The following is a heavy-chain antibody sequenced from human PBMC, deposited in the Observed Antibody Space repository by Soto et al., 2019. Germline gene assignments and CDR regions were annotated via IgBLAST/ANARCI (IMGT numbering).Heavy chain of an antibody. CDR1: GFTFSSYS. CDR2: ISSSSSYI. J-gene: IGHJ4*02. V-gene: IGHV3-21*01. D-gene: IGHD3-22*01. CDR3: ARELYYYDSSGSNSY. Sequence: VGSLRLSCAASGFTFSSYSMNWVRQAPGKGLEWVSSISSSSSYIYYADSVKGRFTISRDNAKNSLYLQMNSLRAEDTAVYYCARELYYYDSSGSNSYWGQGTLVTVSS.